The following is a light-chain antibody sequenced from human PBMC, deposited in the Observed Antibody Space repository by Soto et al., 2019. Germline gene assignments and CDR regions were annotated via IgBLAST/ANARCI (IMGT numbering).Light chain of an antibody. J-gene: IGKJ2*01. Sequence: EIVLTQSPATLSVSPGDRATLSCRASQSVNSGLAWYQQKPGQAPRLLIYGASTRATGIPTRFSGSGSGTEFTLTISSLQSEDFAVYYCQQYNNWPPYTFGQGTKVDIK. CDR3: QQYNNWPPYT. V-gene: IGKV3-15*01. CDR2: GAS. CDR1: QSVNSG.